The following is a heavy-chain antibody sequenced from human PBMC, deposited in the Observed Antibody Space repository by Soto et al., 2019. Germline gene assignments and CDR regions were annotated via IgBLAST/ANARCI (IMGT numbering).Heavy chain of an antibody. CDR1: GGSIRSGGYY. D-gene: IGHD3-22*01. J-gene: IGHJ4*02. Sequence: SETLSLTCTVSGGSIRSGGYYWSWIRQHPGKGLEWIGYIYYSGSTYYNPSLKSRVTISVDTSKNQFSLKLSSVTAADTAVYYCARDVYYYDSSGYHYYFDYWGQGTLVTASS. CDR2: IYYSGST. V-gene: IGHV4-31*03. CDR3: ARDVYYYDSSGYHYYFDY.